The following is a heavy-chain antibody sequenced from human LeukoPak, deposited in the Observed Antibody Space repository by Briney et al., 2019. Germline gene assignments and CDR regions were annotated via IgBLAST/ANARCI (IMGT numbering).Heavy chain of an antibody. V-gene: IGHV1-69*05. CDR1: GGTFSSYA. J-gene: IGHJ6*03. CDR2: IIPIFGTA. Sequence: AASVKVSCKASGGTFSSYAISWVRQAPGQGPEWMGRIIPIFGTANYAQKFQGRVTITTDESTSTAYMELSSLRSEDTAVYYCARDLRSDSGYVSHPGYYYYYYMDVWGKGTTVTVSS. D-gene: IGHD5-12*01. CDR3: ARDLRSDSGYVSHPGYYYYYYMDV.